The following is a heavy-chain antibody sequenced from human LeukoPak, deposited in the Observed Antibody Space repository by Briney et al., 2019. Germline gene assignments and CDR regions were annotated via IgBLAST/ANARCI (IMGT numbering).Heavy chain of an antibody. V-gene: IGHV1-2*02. CDR1: GYTFTGYY. D-gene: IGHD3-22*01. Sequence: ASVKVSCKASGYTFTGYYMHWVRQAPGQGLEWMGWINPNSGGTNYAQKFQGRVTMTRDMSISTAYMELSSLRSEDTAVYYCARVDYYDSGGYYYGAFDIWGQGTMVTVSS. CDR2: INPNSGGT. CDR3: ARVDYYDSGGYYYGAFDI. J-gene: IGHJ3*02.